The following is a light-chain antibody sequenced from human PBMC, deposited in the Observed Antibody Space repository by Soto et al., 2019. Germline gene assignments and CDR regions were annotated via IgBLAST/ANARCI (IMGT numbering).Light chain of an antibody. J-gene: IGKJ3*01. Sequence: DIQMTQSPSSLSEFVGDRVTITCRASQGISNYLAWYQQKPGRVPTLLIYAASTLRSGVPYRFSGSGAGTDFTLTISSLQPEDVASYYCQQYKTAPFIFGPGTKVDIK. CDR2: AAS. V-gene: IGKV1-27*01. CDR3: QQYKTAPFI. CDR1: QGISNY.